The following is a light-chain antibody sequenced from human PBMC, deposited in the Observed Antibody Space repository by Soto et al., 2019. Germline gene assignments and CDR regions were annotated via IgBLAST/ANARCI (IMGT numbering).Light chain of an antibody. Sequence: EIVLTQSPDTLSLSPGERATLSCRASQSFSGHLAWYQQKPGQAPRLLIYDASKRATGIPARFSGSGFGTDYPLTISSLEPEDFAVYHCQQRSKWRTFGQGTKVEIK. CDR2: DAS. CDR3: QQRSKWRT. V-gene: IGKV3-11*01. J-gene: IGKJ1*01. CDR1: QSFSGH.